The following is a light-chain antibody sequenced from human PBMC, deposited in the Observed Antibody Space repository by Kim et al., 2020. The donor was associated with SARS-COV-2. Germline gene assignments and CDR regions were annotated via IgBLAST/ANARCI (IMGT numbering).Light chain of an antibody. J-gene: IGLJ2*01. Sequence: VTIPGTGSSSNNGAGLNVHWDQHLPGTAPKVLIYGNNNRPSGVPDRFSGSKSDTSTSLAITGLQAEDEADYYCQSYDTSLSGSVVFGGGTQLTVL. V-gene: IGLV1-40*01. CDR1: SSNNGAGLN. CDR2: GNN. CDR3: QSYDTSLSGSVV.